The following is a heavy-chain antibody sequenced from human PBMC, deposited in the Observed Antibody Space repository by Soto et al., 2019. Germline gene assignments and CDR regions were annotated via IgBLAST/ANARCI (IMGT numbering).Heavy chain of an antibody. V-gene: IGHV1-69*13. CDR3: ARDNGSGYYPHYYYYGMDV. Sequence: GASVKVSCKASGGTFSSYAISWVRQAPGQKLEWMGGIIPIFGTANYAQKFQGRVTITADESTSTAYMELSSLRSEDTAVYYCARDNGSGYYPHYYYYGMDVWGQGTTVTVSS. CDR1: GGTFSSYA. J-gene: IGHJ6*02. D-gene: IGHD3-3*01. CDR2: IIPIFGTA.